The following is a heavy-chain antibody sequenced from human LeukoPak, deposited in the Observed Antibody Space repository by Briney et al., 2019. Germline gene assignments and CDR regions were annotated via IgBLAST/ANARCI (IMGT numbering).Heavy chain of an antibody. CDR1: GFTFSSYA. CDR3: AKTGLRYGSGSYIDY. J-gene: IGHJ4*02. D-gene: IGHD3-10*01. V-gene: IGHV3-23*01. Sequence: GGSLRLSCAASGFTFSSYAMSWVRQAPGKGLEWVSAISGSGGSTYYADSVKGRFTISRDNSKNTLYLQMNSLRAEDTAVYYCAKTGLRYGSGSYIDYWGQGTLVTVSS. CDR2: ISGSGGST.